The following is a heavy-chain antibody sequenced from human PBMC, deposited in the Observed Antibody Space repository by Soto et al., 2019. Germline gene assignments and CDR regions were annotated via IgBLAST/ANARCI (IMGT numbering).Heavy chain of an antibody. Sequence: RASVKVSCKASGYTFTSYAMHWVRQAPGQRLEWMGWINAGNGNTKYSQKFQGRVTITRDTSASTAYMELSSLRSEDTAVYYCASSLLRFLEWPLGGGDYWGQGTLVTVSS. CDR1: GYTFTSYA. CDR2: INAGNGNT. J-gene: IGHJ4*02. V-gene: IGHV1-3*01. CDR3: ASSLLRFLEWPLGGGDY. D-gene: IGHD3-3*01.